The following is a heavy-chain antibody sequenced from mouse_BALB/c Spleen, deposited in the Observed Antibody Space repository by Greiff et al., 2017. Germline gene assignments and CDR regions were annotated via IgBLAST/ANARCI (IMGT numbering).Heavy chain of an antibody. CDR3: ARGDYYGDYAMDY. CDR1: GFTFSSYA. J-gene: IGHJ4*01. Sequence: EVKLVESGGGLVKPGGSLKLSCAASGFTFSSYAMSWVRHSPEKRLEWVAEISSGGSYTYYPDTVTGRFTISRDNAKNTLFLQMTSLRSEDTAMYYCARGDYYGDYAMDYWGQGTSVTVSS. D-gene: IGHD1-1*01. V-gene: IGHV5-9-4*01. CDR2: ISSGGSYT.